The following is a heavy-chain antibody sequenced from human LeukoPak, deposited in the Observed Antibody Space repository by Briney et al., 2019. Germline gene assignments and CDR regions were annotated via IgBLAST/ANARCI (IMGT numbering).Heavy chain of an antibody. CDR3: AKVFCAYGVCPMDV. Sequence: GGSLRLSCAASGFNFSNYAMTWVRQAPGKGLEWVALIRYDETSESYADSVKGRFTISRDNSKNTLYLQMSSLRVEDTAVYYCAKVFCAYGVCPMDVWGKGTTVTVSS. J-gene: IGHJ6*01. V-gene: IGHV3-30*02. CDR2: IRYDETSE. D-gene: IGHD2-8*01. CDR1: GFNFSNYA.